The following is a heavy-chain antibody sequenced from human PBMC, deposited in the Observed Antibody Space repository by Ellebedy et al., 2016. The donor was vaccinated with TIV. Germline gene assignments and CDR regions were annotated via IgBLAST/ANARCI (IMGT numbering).Heavy chain of an antibody. CDR3: AFLGT. CDR1: GRSFSGYY. D-gene: IGHD3-10*01. CDR2: VSHGGGT. V-gene: IGHV4-34*01. Sequence: MPSETLSLTCAVYGRSFSGYYCSWIRQPPGGGLEWIGEVSHGGGTKYNPSLESRVTIAGDTSRNQFSLKLTSVTAADTAVYYCAFLGTWGQGPLVTVSS. J-gene: IGHJ5*02.